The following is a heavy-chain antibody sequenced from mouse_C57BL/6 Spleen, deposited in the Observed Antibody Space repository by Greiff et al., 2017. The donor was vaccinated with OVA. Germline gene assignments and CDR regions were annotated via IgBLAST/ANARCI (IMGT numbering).Heavy chain of an antibody. D-gene: IGHD1-1*01. V-gene: IGHV14-2*01. CDR1: GFNIKDYY. Sequence: VQLKESGAELVKPGASVKLSCTASGFNIKDYYMHWVKQRTEQGLEWIGRIDPEDGDTKYAPKFQGKATITADTSSNTAYLQLSSLTSEDTAVYYCARDYGSSYGGAWFAYWGQGTLVTVSA. J-gene: IGHJ3*01. CDR3: ARDYGSSYGGAWFAY. CDR2: IDPEDGDT.